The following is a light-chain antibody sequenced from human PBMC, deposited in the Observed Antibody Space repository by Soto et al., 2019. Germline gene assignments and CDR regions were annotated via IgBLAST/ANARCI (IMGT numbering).Light chain of an antibody. V-gene: IGKV3-20*01. CDR3: QQYGSSPFT. CDR2: DAS. CDR1: QSVSSY. Sequence: EIVLTQSPGTLSLSPGERATLSCRASQSVSSYLAWYQQKPGQPPRLLIYDASKRATGIPARFSGSGSGTDFTLTISRLEPEDFAVYYCQQYGSSPFTFGPGTKVDIK. J-gene: IGKJ3*01.